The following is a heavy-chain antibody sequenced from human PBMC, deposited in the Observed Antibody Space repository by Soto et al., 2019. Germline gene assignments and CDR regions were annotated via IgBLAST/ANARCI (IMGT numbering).Heavy chain of an antibody. CDR2: IYYSGST. D-gene: IGHD2-21*02. CDR3: ARVSGAYCGGDCYSWWFDP. J-gene: IGHJ5*02. V-gene: IGHV4-59*01. Sequence: SETLSLTCTVSGGSISSYYWSWIRQPPGEGLEWIGYIYYSGSTNYNPSLKSRVTISVDTSKNQFSLKLSSVTAADTAVYYCARVSGAYCGGDCYSWWFDPWGQGTLVTVSS. CDR1: GGSISSYY.